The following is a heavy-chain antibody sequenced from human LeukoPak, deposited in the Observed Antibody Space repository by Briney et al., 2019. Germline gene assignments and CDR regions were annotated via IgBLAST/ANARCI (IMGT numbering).Heavy chain of an antibody. CDR3: ASGRGLHTYFDY. V-gene: IGHV3-30-3*01. CDR2: ISYDGSNK. D-gene: IGHD1-26*01. CDR1: GFTFSSYA. J-gene: IGHJ4*02. Sequence: GGSLRLSCAASGFTFSSYAMHWVRQAPGKGLEWVAVISYDGSNKYYADSVKGRFTISRDNSKNTLYLQMNSLRAEDTAVYYCASGRGLHTYFDYWGQGTLVTVSS.